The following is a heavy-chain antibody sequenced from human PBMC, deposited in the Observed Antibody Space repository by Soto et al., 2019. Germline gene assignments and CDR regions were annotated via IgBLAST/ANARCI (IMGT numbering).Heavy chain of an antibody. CDR2: IYHSGST. CDR1: GGSISSSNW. Sequence: PSETLSLTCAVSGGSISSSNWWSWVRQPPGKGLEWIGEIYHSGSTNYNPSLKSRVTISVGKSKNQFSLKLSSVTAADTAVYYCAICEPFHYYYDSSGFGYWGQGTLVTVSS. J-gene: IGHJ4*02. V-gene: IGHV4-4*02. CDR3: AICEPFHYYYDSSGFGY. D-gene: IGHD3-22*01.